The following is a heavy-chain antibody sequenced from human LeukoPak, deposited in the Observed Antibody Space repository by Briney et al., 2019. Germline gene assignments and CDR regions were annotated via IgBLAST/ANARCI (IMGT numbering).Heavy chain of an antibody. V-gene: IGHV3-23*01. Sequence: GGSLRLSCAASGFTFSSYVMSWVRQASGKGLEWVSAISGSGGSTNYAESVRGRFTISRDNSKNTLYLQMNSLRAEDTAVYYCAKIAKSSSGWYPFGYWGQGTLVTVSS. D-gene: IGHD6-19*01. CDR1: GFTFSSYV. CDR3: AKIAKSSSGWYPFGY. CDR2: ISGSGGST. J-gene: IGHJ4*02.